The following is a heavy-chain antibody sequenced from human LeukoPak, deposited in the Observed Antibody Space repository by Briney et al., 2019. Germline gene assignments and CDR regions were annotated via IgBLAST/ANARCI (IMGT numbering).Heavy chain of an antibody. J-gene: IGHJ4*02. CDR3: ARVDYGDYGAFDY. Sequence: GGSLRLSCAASGFTFSSYGVHWVRQAPGKGLEWVAVIWYDGSNKYYADSVKGRFTISRDNSKNTLYLQMNSLRAEDTAVYYCARVDYGDYGAFDYWGQGTLVTVSS. D-gene: IGHD4-17*01. CDR1: GFTFSSYG. CDR2: IWYDGSNK. V-gene: IGHV3-33*01.